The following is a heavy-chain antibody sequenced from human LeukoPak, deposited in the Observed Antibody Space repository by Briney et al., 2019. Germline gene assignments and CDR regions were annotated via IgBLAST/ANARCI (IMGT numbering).Heavy chain of an antibody. CDR3: ARRPGQRLVSRDAFDI. CDR2: IYPGDSDT. Sequence: GESLKISCKGSGYSFTSYWIGWVRQMPGKGLEWMGIIYPGDSDTRYSPSFQGQVTISADKSISTAYLQWSSLKASDTAMYYCARRPGQRLVSRDAFDIWGQGTMVTVSS. V-gene: IGHV5-51*01. D-gene: IGHD6-13*01. CDR1: GYSFTSYW. J-gene: IGHJ3*02.